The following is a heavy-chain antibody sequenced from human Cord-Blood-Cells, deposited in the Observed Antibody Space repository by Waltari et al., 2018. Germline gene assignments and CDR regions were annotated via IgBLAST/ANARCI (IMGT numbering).Heavy chain of an antibody. Sequence: QVQLVQSGAEVKKPGASVQVSCKASGYTFTGYYMHWVRPAPGQGLEWMGWINPNSGGTNYAQKFQGRVTMTRDTSISTAYMELSRLRSDDTAVYYCAREDIVVVPDAFDIWGQGTMVTVSS. D-gene: IGHD2-2*01. CDR3: AREDIVVVPDAFDI. V-gene: IGHV1-2*02. J-gene: IGHJ3*02. CDR1: GYTFTGYY. CDR2: INPNSGGT.